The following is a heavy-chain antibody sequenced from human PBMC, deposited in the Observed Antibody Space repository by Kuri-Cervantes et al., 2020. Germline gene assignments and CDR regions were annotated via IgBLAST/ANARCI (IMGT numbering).Heavy chain of an antibody. D-gene: IGHD3-9*01. Sequence: GEALNTSRAAPGITSSRHSMNWDRQAPGKGLEWVSSISGSGGSTYYADSVKGRFTISRDNSKNTLYLQMNSLRAEDTAVYYCAKPFYDILAGYPPVGDAFDIWGQGTMVTVSS. CDR3: AKPFYDILAGYPPVGDAFDI. J-gene: IGHJ3*02. V-gene: IGHV3-23*01. CDR2: ISGSGGST. CDR1: GITSSRHS.